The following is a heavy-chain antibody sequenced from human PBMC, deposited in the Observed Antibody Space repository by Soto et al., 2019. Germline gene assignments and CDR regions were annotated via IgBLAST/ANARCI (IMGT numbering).Heavy chain of an antibody. CDR3: ATSNRPLY. D-gene: IGHD3-16*02. V-gene: IGHV3-7*05. J-gene: IGHJ4*02. CDR2: IKYDGSEK. CDR1: GLTLSGYW. Sequence: EVQLVESGGGLVQPGGSLRLSCAASGLTLSGYWMNWVRQAPGRGLEWVANIKYDGSEKYYVDSVKGRFTISRDNAKNSLYLQMNSLTVEDTAVYYCATSNRPLYWGQGTLVTVSS.